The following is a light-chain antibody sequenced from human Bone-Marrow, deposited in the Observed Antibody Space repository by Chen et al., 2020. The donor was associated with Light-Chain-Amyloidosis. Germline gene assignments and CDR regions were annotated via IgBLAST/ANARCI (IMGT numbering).Light chain of an antibody. J-gene: IGKJ4*01. V-gene: IGKV3-20*01. CDR2: GSS. CDR3: QQYGTSPLT. Sequence: EIVFSQSPGTLSLSPGEGANLSCRASQTISSNYLIWYQQKYGQAPRLLIYGSSSSATGIPNRYTGSGSGTDFTLTINRLEPEDFAMYYCQQYGTSPLTFGGGTKVEIK. CDR1: QTISSNY.